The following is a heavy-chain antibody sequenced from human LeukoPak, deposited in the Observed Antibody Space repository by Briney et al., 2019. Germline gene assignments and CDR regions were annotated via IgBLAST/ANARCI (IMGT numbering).Heavy chain of an antibody. CDR3: ARATYYYGSGSYVQFDP. CDR1: GGSFSGYY. D-gene: IGHD3-10*01. CDR2: INHSGST. V-gene: IGHV4-34*01. Sequence: PSETLSLTCAVYGGSFSGYYWSWIRQPPGKGLEWIGEINHSGSTNYNPSLKSRVTISADTSKNQFSLKLSSVTAADTAVYYCARATYYYGSGSYVQFDPWGQGTLVTVSS. J-gene: IGHJ5*02.